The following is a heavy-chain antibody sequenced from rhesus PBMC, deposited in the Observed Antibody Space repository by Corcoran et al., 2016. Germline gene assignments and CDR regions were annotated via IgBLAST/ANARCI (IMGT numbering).Heavy chain of an antibody. V-gene: IGHV3-201*01. Sequence: EVQLVESGGGVVQPGGSLSLSCAVSGFTFADYAMHWVRQAPGKGLEWVSAISWDGGSTGYADSVKGRFTISRDNAKNSLYLQMDRLRAEDTALYYCAKDDYWGQGVLVTVSS. CDR2: ISWDGGST. CDR1: GFTFADYA. CDR3: AKDDY. J-gene: IGHJ4*01.